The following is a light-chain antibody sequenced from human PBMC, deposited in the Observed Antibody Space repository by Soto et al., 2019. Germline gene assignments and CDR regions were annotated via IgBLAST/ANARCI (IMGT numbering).Light chain of an antibody. Sequence: DIQMTQSPSSLSSSVGDIVTITCRASQSISSYLNWYQQKPGKAPELLIYAASSLQSGVPSRFSGSGSGTDFTLNISSLQPEDFATYYCQQSYSTPRTFGQGTKVEIK. J-gene: IGKJ1*01. V-gene: IGKV1-39*01. CDR1: QSISSY. CDR3: QQSYSTPRT. CDR2: AAS.